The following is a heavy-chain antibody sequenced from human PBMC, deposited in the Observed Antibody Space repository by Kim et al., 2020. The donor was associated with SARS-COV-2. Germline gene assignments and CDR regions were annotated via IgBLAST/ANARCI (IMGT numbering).Heavy chain of an antibody. D-gene: IGHD4-17*01. J-gene: IGHJ4*02. V-gene: IGHV1-69*01. CDR3: ARDGISGGDYDSGY. Sequence: AQKFKGRVTITADESTSTAYMELSSLRSEDTAVYYCARDGISGGDYDSGYWGQGTLVTVSS.